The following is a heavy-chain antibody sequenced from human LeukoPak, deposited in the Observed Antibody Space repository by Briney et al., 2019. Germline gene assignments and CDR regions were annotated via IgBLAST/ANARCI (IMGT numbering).Heavy chain of an antibody. D-gene: IGHD3-22*01. CDR1: GFTVSSNY. V-gene: IGHV3-53*01. Sequence: GGSLRLSCAASGFTVSSNYMSWVRQAPGKGLEWVSVIYSGGSTYYADSVKGRFTISRDNSKNTLCLQMNSLRAEDTAVYYCARSGYDSSGSYFEDYWGQGTLVTVSS. J-gene: IGHJ4*02. CDR3: ARSGYDSSGSYFEDY. CDR2: IYSGGST.